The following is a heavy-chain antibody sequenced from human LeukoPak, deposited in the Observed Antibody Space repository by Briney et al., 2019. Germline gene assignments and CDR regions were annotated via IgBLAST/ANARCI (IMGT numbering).Heavy chain of an antibody. V-gene: IGHV4-34*01. CDR1: GGSISSGGYY. Sequence: SETLSLTCAVSGGSISSGGYYWSWIRQPPGKGLEWIGEINHSGSTNYNPSLKSRVTISVDTSKNQFSLKLSSVTAADTAVYYCARGKDFWSGYNYWGQGTLVTVSS. J-gene: IGHJ4*02. CDR2: INHSGST. D-gene: IGHD3-3*01. CDR3: ARGKDFWSGYNY.